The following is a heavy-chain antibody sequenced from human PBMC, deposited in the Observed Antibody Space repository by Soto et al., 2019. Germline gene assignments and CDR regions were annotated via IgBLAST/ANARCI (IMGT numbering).Heavy chain of an antibody. CDR3: AREGGRVFGVISNWFDP. J-gene: IGHJ5*02. CDR2: IYHSGST. V-gene: IGHV4-30-2*01. CDR1: GGSISSGGYS. D-gene: IGHD3-3*01. Sequence: PSETLSLTCAVSGGSISSGGYSWSWIRQPPGKGLEWIGYIYHSGSTYYNPSLKSRVTISVDRSKNQFSLKLSSVTAADTAVYYCAREGGRVFGVISNWFDPWGQGTLVTVSS.